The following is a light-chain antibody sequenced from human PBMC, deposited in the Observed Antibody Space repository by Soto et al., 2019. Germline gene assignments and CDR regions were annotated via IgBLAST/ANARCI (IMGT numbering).Light chain of an antibody. Sequence: DIVMTQSPLSLPVTPGEPASISCRSSQSLLHSNGNNYLDWYLQKPGQSPQLLLYLASNRASGVPDRLSGGRSGRDITLTISRVEADDVGAYYCMQALRPPFTISQGTRLVIK. CDR1: QSLLHSNGNNY. J-gene: IGKJ5*01. CDR3: MQALRPPFT. CDR2: LAS. V-gene: IGKV2-28*01.